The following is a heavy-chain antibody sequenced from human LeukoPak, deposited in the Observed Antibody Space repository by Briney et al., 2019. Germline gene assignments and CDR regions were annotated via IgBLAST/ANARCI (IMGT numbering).Heavy chain of an antibody. J-gene: IGHJ4*02. CDR1: GFTFSSYA. D-gene: IGHD3-10*01. CDR2: ISGSGGST. V-gene: IGHV3-23*01. Sequence: GGSLRLSCAASGFTFSSYAMSWVRQAPGKGLEWVSAISGSGGSTYYADSVKGRFTISRDNSKNTLYLQTNSLRAEDTAVYYCAKLWFGELSALDYWGQGTLVTVST. CDR3: AKLWFGELSALDY.